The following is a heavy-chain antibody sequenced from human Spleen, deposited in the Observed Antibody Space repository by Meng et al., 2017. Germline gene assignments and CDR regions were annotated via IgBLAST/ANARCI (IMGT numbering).Heavy chain of an antibody. V-gene: IGHV3-73*01. CDR2: IRSKANSYAT. CDR1: GFTFSGSA. CDR3: IYSYGSEPDY. Sequence: GHLVEFGGGVVQPGRPRRLSCAASGFTFSGSAMYWVRQASGKGLEWVGRIRSKANSYATAYAASVKGRFTISRDDSKNTAYLQMNSLKTDDTAVYYCIYSYGSEPDYWGQGTLVTVSS. J-gene: IGHJ4*02. D-gene: IGHD5-18*01.